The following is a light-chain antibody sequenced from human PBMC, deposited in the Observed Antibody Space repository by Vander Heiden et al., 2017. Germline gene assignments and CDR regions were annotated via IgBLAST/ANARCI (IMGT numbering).Light chain of an antibody. V-gene: IGKV3-15*01. CDR3: QQYDIWPVT. J-gene: IGKJ1*01. CDR1: QSVSSN. CDR2: GAS. Sequence: EIVMTQSPATLSMAPGERATLPCRASQSVSSNLAWYQQKPGQAPRLLIYGASTRATGIPARFSGSGSGTEFTLTISSLQSEDVAVYYCQQYDIWPVTFGQGTRVEIK.